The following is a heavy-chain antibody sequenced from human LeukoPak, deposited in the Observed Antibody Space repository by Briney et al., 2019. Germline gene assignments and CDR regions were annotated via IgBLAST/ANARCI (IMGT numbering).Heavy chain of an antibody. CDR2: ISAYNGN. J-gene: IGHJ6*03. D-gene: IGHD6-13*01. CDR3: ARDLNSYSSSWYSTYYYYYYMDV. V-gene: IGHV1-18*01. CDR1: GYTFTSYG. Sequence: ASVKVSCKASGYTFTSYGISWVRQAPGQGLEWMGWISAYNGNMTTDTSTSTAYMELRSLRSDDTAVYYCARDLNSYSSSWYSTYYYYYYMDVWGKGTTVTVFS.